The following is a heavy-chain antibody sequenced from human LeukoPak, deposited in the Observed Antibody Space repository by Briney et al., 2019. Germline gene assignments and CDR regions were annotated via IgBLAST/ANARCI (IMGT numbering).Heavy chain of an antibody. Sequence: GGSLRLSCAASGFTFSSYAMSWVRQAPGKGLAWVSAISGSGGSTYYADSVKGRFTISRDNSKNTLYLQMNSLRAEDTAVYYCASYSSGWRGYYYYGMDVWGQGTTVTVSS. CDR1: GFTFSSYA. J-gene: IGHJ6*02. CDR2: ISGSGGST. V-gene: IGHV3-23*01. CDR3: ASYSSGWRGYYYYGMDV. D-gene: IGHD6-19*01.